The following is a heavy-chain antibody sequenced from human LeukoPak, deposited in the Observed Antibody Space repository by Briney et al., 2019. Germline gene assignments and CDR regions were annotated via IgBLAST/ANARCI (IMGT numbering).Heavy chain of an antibody. CDR2: ISSSSSTI. CDR1: GFTFSSYR. V-gene: IGHV3-48*01. J-gene: IGHJ4*02. D-gene: IGHD1-26*01. Sequence: GGSLRLSCAASGFTFSSYRMNWVRQAPGKGLEWVSYISSSSSTIYYADSVKGRFTISRDNAKNSLYLQMNSLRAEDTAVYYCARDATVGLTVHFDYWGQGTPVTVSS. CDR3: ARDATVGLTVHFDY.